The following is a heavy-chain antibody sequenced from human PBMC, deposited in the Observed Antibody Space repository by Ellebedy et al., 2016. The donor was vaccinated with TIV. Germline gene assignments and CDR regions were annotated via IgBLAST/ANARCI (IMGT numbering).Heavy chain of an antibody. CDR2: MNPNSGNT. Sequence: ASVKVSXKTSGYTLNKMGVSWVRQATGQGLEWMGWMNPNSGNTGYAQKFQGRVTMTRNTSISTAYMELSSLRSEDTAVYYCARVPKGSGSYYRWFDPWGQGTLVTVSS. D-gene: IGHD3-10*01. J-gene: IGHJ5*02. CDR1: GYTLNKMG. V-gene: IGHV1-8*01. CDR3: ARVPKGSGSYYRWFDP.